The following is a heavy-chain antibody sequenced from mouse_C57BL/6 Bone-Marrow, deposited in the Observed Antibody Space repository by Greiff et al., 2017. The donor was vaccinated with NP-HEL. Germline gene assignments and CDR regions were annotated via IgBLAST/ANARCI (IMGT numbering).Heavy chain of an antibody. J-gene: IGHJ2*01. V-gene: IGHV5-9*01. Sequence: EVMLVESGGGLVKPGGSLKLSCAASGFTFSSYTMSWVRQTPEKRLEWVATISGGGGNTYYPDSVKGRFTISRDNAKNTLYLQMSSLRSEDTALYYCARQGDGGNFDYWGQGTTLTVSS. D-gene: IGHD1-2*01. CDR1: GFTFSSYT. CDR3: ARQGDGGNFDY. CDR2: ISGGGGNT.